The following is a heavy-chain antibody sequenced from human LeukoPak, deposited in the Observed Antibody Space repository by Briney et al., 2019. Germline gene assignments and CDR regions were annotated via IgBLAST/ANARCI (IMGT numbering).Heavy chain of an antibody. CDR3: ARSFWSGYYYYYGMDV. D-gene: IGHD3-3*01. Sequence: SVKVPCKASGGTFSSYAISWVRQAPGQGLEWMGGIIPIFGTANYAQKFQGRVTITADESTSTAYMELSSLRSEDTAVYYCARSFWSGYYYYYGMDVWGQGTTVTVSS. V-gene: IGHV1-69*01. CDR2: IIPIFGTA. J-gene: IGHJ6*02. CDR1: GGTFSSYA.